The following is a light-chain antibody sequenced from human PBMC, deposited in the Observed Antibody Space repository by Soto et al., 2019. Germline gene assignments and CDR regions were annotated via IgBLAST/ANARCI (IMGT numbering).Light chain of an antibody. CDR3: QQYSNWPPIT. V-gene: IGKV3-15*01. J-gene: IGKJ5*01. Sequence: SPATLSVSPGERATLSCRASQSVSSKLAWYQQKPGQAPRLLIYDTSTRATGIPARFSGSGSGTEFTLTISSLQSGDFAVYYCQQYSNWPPITFGQGTRLEIK. CDR2: DTS. CDR1: QSVSSK.